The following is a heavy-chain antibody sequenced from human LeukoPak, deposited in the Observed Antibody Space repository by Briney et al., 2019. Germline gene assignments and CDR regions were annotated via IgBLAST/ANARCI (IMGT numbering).Heavy chain of an antibody. V-gene: IGHV3-21*04. D-gene: IGHD3-22*01. CDR2: ISSSSSYI. J-gene: IGHJ4*02. Sequence: GGSLRLSCAASGFTFGSYSMNWVRQAPGKGLEWVSSISSSSSYIYYADSVKGRFTISRDNAKNSLYLQMNSLRAEDMALYYCAKDRYDSSGYYGLDYWGQGTLVTVSS. CDR3: AKDRYDSSGYYGLDY. CDR1: GFTFGSYS.